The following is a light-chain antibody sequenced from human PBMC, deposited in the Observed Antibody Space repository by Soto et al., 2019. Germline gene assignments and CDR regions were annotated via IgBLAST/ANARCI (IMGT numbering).Light chain of an antibody. CDR3: QQYGSSPGT. CDR2: GAS. CDR1: QSVSSNY. Sequence: EIVLTQSPGTLSLSPGERATLSCRASQSVSSNYLGWFQQKPGQAPRLLIFGASYRDTGIPDRFSGSGSGTDFTLTISRLGPEDFERYYCQQYGSSPGTFGQGTK. V-gene: IGKV3-20*01. J-gene: IGKJ1*01.